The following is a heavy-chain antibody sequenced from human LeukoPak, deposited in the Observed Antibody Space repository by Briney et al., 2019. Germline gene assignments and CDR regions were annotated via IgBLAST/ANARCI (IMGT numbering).Heavy chain of an antibody. CDR3: ARLKTGTTEEYFDY. J-gene: IGHJ4*02. Sequence: ASVKVSCKASGYTFTDYYMHWVRQAPGQGLEWMGWINPDSGGTNYAQKFQGRVTMTRDTSISTAYVELSSLRSDDTAVYYCARLKTGTTEEYFDYWGQGTLITVSS. V-gene: IGHV1-2*02. CDR1: GYTFTDYY. D-gene: IGHD1-1*01. CDR2: INPDSGGT.